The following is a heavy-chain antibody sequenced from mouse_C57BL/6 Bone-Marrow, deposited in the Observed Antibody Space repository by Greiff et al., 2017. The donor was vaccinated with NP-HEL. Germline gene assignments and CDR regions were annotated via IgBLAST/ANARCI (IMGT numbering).Heavy chain of an antibody. CDR3: ASGYYGNPFAY. V-gene: IGHV5-2*03. D-gene: IGHD2-1*01. CDR1: EYEFPSHD. CDR2: INSDGGST. Sequence: EVMLVESGGGLVQPGESLKLSCESNEYEFPSHDMSWVRKTPEKRLELVAAINSDGGSTYYPDTMERRFIISRDNTKKTLYLHMSSLRSEYTALYYCASGYYGNPFAYWGQGTLVTVSA. J-gene: IGHJ3*01.